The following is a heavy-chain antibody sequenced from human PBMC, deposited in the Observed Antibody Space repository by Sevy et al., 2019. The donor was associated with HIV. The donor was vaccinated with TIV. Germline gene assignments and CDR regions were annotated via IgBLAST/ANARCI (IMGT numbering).Heavy chain of an antibody. Sequence: GGSLRLSCAASGFTFSSYEMNWVRQAPGKGLEWVSYISSSGSTIYYADSVKGRFTISRDNAKNSLYLQMNSLRAEDTAVYYCARSEVVPAAILSPFDYWGQGTLVTVSS. J-gene: IGHJ4*02. CDR1: GFTFSSYE. CDR3: ARSEVVPAAILSPFDY. V-gene: IGHV3-48*03. D-gene: IGHD2-2*01. CDR2: ISSSGSTI.